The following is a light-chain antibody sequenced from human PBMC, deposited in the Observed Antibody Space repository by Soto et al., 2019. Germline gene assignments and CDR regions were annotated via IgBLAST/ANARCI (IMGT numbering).Light chain of an antibody. CDR2: EVR. CDR3: SSYRTGSAFYV. J-gene: IGLJ1*01. CDR1: SSDVGDYNY. Sequence: QSAVTQPASVSGSPGQSITISCTGTSSDVGDYNYVSWYQHHPGKAPKLIIYEVRNRPSGVPNRFSGAKSGNTASLTISGLQAEDEADYYCSSYRTGSAFYVFGSGTKRTVL. V-gene: IGLV2-14*01.